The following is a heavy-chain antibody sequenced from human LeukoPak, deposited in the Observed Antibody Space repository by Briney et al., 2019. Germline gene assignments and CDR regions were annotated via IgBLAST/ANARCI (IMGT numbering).Heavy chain of an antibody. CDR1: GFTFSSYW. CDR3: AKDVGRIFDY. Sequence: GGSLRLSCEASGFTFSSYWMHWVRQAPGKGLVWVSRFNSDGSSATYADSVKGRFTISRDNSKNTLYLQMNSLRAEDTAVYYCAKDVGRIFDYWGQGTLVTVS. V-gene: IGHV3-74*01. J-gene: IGHJ4*02. CDR2: FNSDGSSA.